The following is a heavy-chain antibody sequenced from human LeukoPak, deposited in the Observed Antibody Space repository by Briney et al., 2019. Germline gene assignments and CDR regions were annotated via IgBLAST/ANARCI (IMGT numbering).Heavy chain of an antibody. V-gene: IGHV3-23*01. CDR1: GFTFSSYA. J-gene: IGHJ4*02. CDR3: AKGYHFDGYDFDY. D-gene: IGHD3-9*01. Sequence: GGSLGLSCAASGFTFSSYAMTWVRQAPGKGLEWVSGISNNGGSTYYADSVKGRFTISRDNSKNTLYLQMNSLRVEDTAVYYCAKGYHFDGYDFDYWGQGTLVTVSS. CDR2: ISNNGGST.